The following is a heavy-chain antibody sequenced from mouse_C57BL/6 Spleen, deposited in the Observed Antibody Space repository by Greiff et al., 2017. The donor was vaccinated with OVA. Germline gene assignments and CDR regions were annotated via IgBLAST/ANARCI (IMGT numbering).Heavy chain of an antibody. D-gene: IGHD2-4*01. Sequence: EVQLVESGGGLVKPGGSLKLSCAASGFTFTDYGMHWVRQAPEQGLEWVAYISSGSSTIYYADTVKGRFTISRDNAKNTLCLKMTSLRSEDTAMYYCARSYEYDDYAMDYWGQGTSVTVSS. CDR1: GFTFTDYG. V-gene: IGHV5-17*01. CDR2: ISSGSSTI. J-gene: IGHJ4*01. CDR3: ARSYEYDDYAMDY.